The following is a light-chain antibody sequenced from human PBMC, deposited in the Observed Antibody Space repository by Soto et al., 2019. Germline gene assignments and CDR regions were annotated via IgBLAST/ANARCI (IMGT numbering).Light chain of an antibody. CDR1: QRISRW. CDR2: KAS. V-gene: IGKV1-5*03. Sequence: TLTPRTLSASGENIDPIGPRASQRISRWLAWYQYKPGKAPKLRIYKASSLESGVPSRFIVSQSWTEFTLPITRLQPDEFATNYCQQYTSYWTFGQGTRVEI. J-gene: IGKJ1*01. CDR3: QQYTSYWT.